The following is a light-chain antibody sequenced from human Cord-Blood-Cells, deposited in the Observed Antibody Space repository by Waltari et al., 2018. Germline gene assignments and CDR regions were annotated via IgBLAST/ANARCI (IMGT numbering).Light chain of an antibody. V-gene: IGLV3-19*01. Sequence: SSELTQDPAVSVALGQTVRITCQGDSLRSYYASWYQEKPGQAPVLVIYGKINRPSGIPDRFSISSSVYTSSLTFTGAQAEDEADYYCNSRDNNGNRLTFGRGTKLPGL. CDR2: GKI. CDR3: NSRDNNGNRLT. CDR1: SLRSYY. J-gene: IGLJ2*01.